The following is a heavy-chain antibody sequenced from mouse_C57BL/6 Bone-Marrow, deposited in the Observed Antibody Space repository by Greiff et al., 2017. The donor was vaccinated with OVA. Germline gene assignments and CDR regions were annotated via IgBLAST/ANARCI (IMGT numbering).Heavy chain of an antibody. V-gene: IGHV3-6*01. J-gene: IGHJ4*01. Sequence: EVKLVESGPGLVKPSQSLSLTCSVTGYSITSGYYWTWIRQFPGNKLEWMGYISYDGSNNYNPSLKNRISITRDTSKNQFFLKLNSVTTEDTATYYCAREGNYLYYYAMDYWGQGTSVTVSS. CDR3: AREGNYLYYYAMDY. CDR2: ISYDGSN. D-gene: IGHD2-1*01. CDR1: GYSITSGYY.